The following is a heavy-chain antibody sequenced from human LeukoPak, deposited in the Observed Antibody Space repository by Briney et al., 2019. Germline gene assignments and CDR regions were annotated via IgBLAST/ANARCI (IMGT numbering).Heavy chain of an antibody. CDR1: GFTFSSYA. D-gene: IGHD3-10*01. V-gene: IGHV3-23*01. CDR3: AKDPRLAAYYGSGSYLSY. Sequence: PGGSLRLSCAASGFTFSSYAMSWVRQAPGKGLEWVSAISVSGGSTYYADSVKGRFTISRDNSKNTLYLQMNSLRAEDTAVYYCAKDPRLAAYYGSGSYLSYWGQGTLVTVSS. J-gene: IGHJ4*02. CDR2: ISVSGGST.